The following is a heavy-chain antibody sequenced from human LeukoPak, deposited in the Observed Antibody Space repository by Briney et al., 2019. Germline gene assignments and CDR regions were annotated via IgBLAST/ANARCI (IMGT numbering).Heavy chain of an antibody. CDR2: ISVIGGRT. J-gene: IGHJ4*02. V-gene: IGHV3-23*01. CDR3: AKYAANYYGSGSYYRSLDY. D-gene: IGHD3-10*01. CDR1: VFTFISYV. Sequence: GGSLRPSCAASVFTFISYVMSWVRQAPGKGLEWVSEISVIGGRTYYADSVKGRFTISRDNSKNTLYLQMNSLRAEDTAVYYCAKYAANYYGSGSYYRSLDYWGQGTLSPSPQ.